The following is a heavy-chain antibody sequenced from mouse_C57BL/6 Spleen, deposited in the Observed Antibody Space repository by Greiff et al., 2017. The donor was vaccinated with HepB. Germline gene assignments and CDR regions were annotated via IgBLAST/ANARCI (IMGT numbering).Heavy chain of an antibody. CDR3: ASFPSAQATSAY. J-gene: IGHJ3*01. Sequence: EVKLVESGGGLVKPGGSLKLSCAASGFTFSSYTMSWVRQTPEKRLEWVATISGGGGNTYYPDSVKGRFTISRDNAKNTLYLQMSSLRSEDTALYYCASFPSAQATSAYWGQGTLVTVSA. CDR1: GFTFSSYT. CDR2: ISGGGGNT. D-gene: IGHD3-2*02. V-gene: IGHV5-9*01.